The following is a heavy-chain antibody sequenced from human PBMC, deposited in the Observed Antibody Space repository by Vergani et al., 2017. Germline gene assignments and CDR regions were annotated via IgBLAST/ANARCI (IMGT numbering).Heavy chain of an antibody. V-gene: IGHV3-9*01. J-gene: IGHJ3*02. D-gene: IGHD3-3*01. CDR2: ISWNSGSI. Sequence: EVQLVQSGGGLVQPGRSLRLSCAASGFTFDDYAMHWVRQAPGKGLEWVSGISWNSGSIGYADSVKGRFTISRDNAKNSLYLQMNSLKTEDTAVYYCSVSHAYYDFWSGYQDAFDIWGQGTMVTVSS. CDR3: SVSHAYYDFWSGYQDAFDI. CDR1: GFTFDDYA.